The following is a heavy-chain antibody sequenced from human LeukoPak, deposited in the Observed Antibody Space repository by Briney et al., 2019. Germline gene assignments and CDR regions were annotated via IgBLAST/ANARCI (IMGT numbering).Heavy chain of an antibody. V-gene: IGHV1-2*02. Sequence: ASVKVSCKASGYTFTGYYMHWVRQAPGQGLEWMGWINPNSGGTNYAQKFQGRVTMTRDTSISTAYMELSRLRSDDTAVYCCARESTVTRYNWFDPWGQGTLVTVSS. CDR3: ARESTVTRYNWFDP. CDR2: INPNSGGT. D-gene: IGHD4-11*01. CDR1: GYTFTGYY. J-gene: IGHJ5*02.